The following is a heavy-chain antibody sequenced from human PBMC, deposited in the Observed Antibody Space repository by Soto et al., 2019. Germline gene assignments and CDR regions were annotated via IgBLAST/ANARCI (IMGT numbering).Heavy chain of an antibody. CDR2: RSYDGSNK. Sequence: GGSLRLSCTASGFTFSTYALHWVRRAPGTGLEWVGGRSYDGSNKYYADSVKGRFTIARENSKNTLYLQMNRLRAEDTAVYYCARVQMATIKRGAAFDIWGQGTMVT. V-gene: IGHV3-30-3*01. D-gene: IGHD5-12*01. CDR1: GFTFSTYA. CDR3: ARVQMATIKRGAAFDI. J-gene: IGHJ3*02.